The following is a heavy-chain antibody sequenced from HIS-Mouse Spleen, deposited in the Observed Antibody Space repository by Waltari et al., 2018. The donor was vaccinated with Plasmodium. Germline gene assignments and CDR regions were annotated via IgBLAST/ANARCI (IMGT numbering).Heavy chain of an antibody. CDR3: ASSWYWYFDL. J-gene: IGHJ2*01. D-gene: IGHD6-13*01. Sequence: EVQLVESGGGLVQPGGSLRLSCPASGCTFSSYWMSWVRQAPGKGLEWVANIKKDGSEKYYVDSVKGRFTISRDNAKNSLYLQMNSLRAEDTAVYYCASSWYWYFDLWGRGTLVTVSS. V-gene: IGHV3-7*01. CDR1: GCTFSSYW. CDR2: IKKDGSEK.